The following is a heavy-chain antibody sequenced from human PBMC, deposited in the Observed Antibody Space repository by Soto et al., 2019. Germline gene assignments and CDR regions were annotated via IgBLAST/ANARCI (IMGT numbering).Heavy chain of an antibody. J-gene: IGHJ5*02. CDR1: GYTFTSYA. V-gene: IGHV1-3*01. D-gene: IGHD3-3*01. Sequence: GASVKVSCKASGYTFTSYAMHWVRQAPGQRLEWMGWINAGNGNTKYSQKFQGRVTITRDTSASTAYMELSSLRSEDTAVYYCARDSGLTSRFGVGLNWFDPWGQGTLVTVSS. CDR2: INAGNGNT. CDR3: ARDSGLTSRFGVGLNWFDP.